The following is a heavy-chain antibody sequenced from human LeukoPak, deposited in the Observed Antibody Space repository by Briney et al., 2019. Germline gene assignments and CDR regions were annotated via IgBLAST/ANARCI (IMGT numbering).Heavy chain of an antibody. V-gene: IGHV3-53*01. Sequence: GGSLRLSCAASGFTVSSNYMSWVRQAPGKGLEWVSVIYSGGSTYYADSVKGRFTISRDNSKNTLYLQMNSLRAEDTAVYYCARCGWHYYMDVWGQGTMVPVSS. CDR2: IYSGGST. CDR1: GFTVSSNY. D-gene: IGHD6-19*01. CDR3: ARCGWHYYMDV. J-gene: IGHJ6*03.